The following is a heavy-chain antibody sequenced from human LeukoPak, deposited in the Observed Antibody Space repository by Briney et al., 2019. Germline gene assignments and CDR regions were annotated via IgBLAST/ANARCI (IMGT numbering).Heavy chain of an antibody. D-gene: IGHD2-15*01. CDR3: ARWSLRGCSGSPCFDY. CDR2: INHSGST. CDR1: GGSFSGYY. J-gene: IGHJ4*02. Sequence: PSETLSLTCAVYGGSFSGYYWSWIRQPPGKGLEWIGEINHSGSTNYNPSLKSRVTVSVDTSKNQFSLKLSSVTAADTAVYYCARWSLRGCSGSPCFDYWGQGTLVTVSS. V-gene: IGHV4-34*01.